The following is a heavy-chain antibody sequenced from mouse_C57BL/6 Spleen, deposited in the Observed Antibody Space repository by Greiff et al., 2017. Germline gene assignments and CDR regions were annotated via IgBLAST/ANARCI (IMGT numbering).Heavy chain of an antibody. CDR2: IYPSDSET. Sequence: QVQLQQPGAELVRPGSSVKLSCKASGYTFTSYWTDWVKQRPGQGLEWIGNIYPSDSETHYNQKFKDKATLTVDKSSSTAYMQLSSLTSEDSAVYYCAREDGYFLDAMDYWGQGTSVTVSS. V-gene: IGHV1-61*01. J-gene: IGHJ4*01. D-gene: IGHD2-3*01. CDR3: AREDGYFLDAMDY. CDR1: GYTFTSYW.